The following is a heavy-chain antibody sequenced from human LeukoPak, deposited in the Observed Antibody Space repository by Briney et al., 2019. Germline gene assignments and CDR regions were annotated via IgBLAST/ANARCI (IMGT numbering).Heavy chain of an antibody. J-gene: IGHJ4*02. V-gene: IGHV3-23*01. CDR3: AKGSWVSSGWYDNYFDY. Sequence: PGGSLRLSCAASGFTFSSYAMSWVRQAPGKGLEWVSAISGSGGSTYYADSVKGRFTISRDNSKNTLYLQMNSLRAEDTAVYYCAKGSWVSSGWYDNYFDYWGQGTLVTVSS. CDR2: ISGSGGST. D-gene: IGHD6-19*01. CDR1: GFTFSSYA.